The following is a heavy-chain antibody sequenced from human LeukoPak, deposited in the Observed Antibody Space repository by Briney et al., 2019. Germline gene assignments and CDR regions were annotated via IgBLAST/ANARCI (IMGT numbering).Heavy chain of an antibody. D-gene: IGHD1-1*01. V-gene: IGHV7-4-1*02. CDR3: ARDPPFQKRDYFDY. J-gene: IGHJ4*02. CDR2: INTNTGNP. CDR1: GYTFTSYA. Sequence: ASVKVSCKASGYTFTSYAMNWVRQAPGQGLEWMGWINTNTGNPTYAQGFTGRFVFSLDTSVSTAYLQISSLKAEDTAVYYCARDPPFQKRDYFDYWGQGTLVTVSS.